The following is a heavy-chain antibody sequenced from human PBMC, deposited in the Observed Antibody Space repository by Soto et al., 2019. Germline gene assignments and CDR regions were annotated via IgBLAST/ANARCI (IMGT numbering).Heavy chain of an antibody. V-gene: IGHV1-69*13. J-gene: IGHJ6*02. D-gene: IGHD3-9*01. CDR2: IIPIFGTA. CDR3: AGALRYFDWLAPNYYYGIDV. CDR1: GGTFSSYA. Sequence: GASVNVSCKASGGTFSSYAISWVRQAPGQGLECMGGIIPIFGTANYEQKFQGRVTITADESTSTAYMELSSLRSEDTAVYYCAGALRYFDWLAPNYYYGIDVWGQGTTVTVSS.